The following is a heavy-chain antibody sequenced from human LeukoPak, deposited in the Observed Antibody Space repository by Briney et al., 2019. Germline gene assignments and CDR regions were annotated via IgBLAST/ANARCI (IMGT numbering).Heavy chain of an antibody. J-gene: IGHJ4*02. CDR1: GFTFSRYA. CDR2: ISGSGGST. Sequence: GGSLRLSCAASGFTFSRYAMRWVRQAPGKGLEWVSAISGSGGSTYYADSVKGRFTITRDNSKNTLYLQMNSLRAEDTAVYYCAKGVGSSSWYPFDYWGQGTLVTVSS. CDR3: AKGVGSSSWYPFDY. D-gene: IGHD6-13*01. V-gene: IGHV3-23*01.